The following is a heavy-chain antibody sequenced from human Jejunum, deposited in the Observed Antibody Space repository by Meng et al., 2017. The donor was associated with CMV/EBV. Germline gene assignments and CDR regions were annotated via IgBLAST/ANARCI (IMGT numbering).Heavy chain of an antibody. CDR1: EFSFSSCW. D-gene: IGHD2-21*01. CDR2: IAYDTNVI. CDR3: DRQKCGGDGDMDV. Sequence: SEFSFSSCWMHLIRQAPGKGLVLVSRIAYDTNVIAYADSLKGRFIVSRDNAKSSMYMQMDSLRVEDTAVYYCDRQKCGGDGDMDVWGQGTTVTVSS. J-gene: IGHJ6*02. V-gene: IGHV3-74*01.